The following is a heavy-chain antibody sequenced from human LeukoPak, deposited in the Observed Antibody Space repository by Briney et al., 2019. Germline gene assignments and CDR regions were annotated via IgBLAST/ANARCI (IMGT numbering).Heavy chain of an antibody. CDR2: ISGSDGST. Sequence: GASLRLSCAASGFTFSSYAMSWVRQAPGKGLEWVSAISGSDGSTYYADSVKGRFTISRDNSKNTLYLQMNSLRAEDTAVYYCAKSPRDRFVGGYDYNWFDPWGQGTLVTVSS. J-gene: IGHJ5*02. D-gene: IGHD5-12*01. V-gene: IGHV3-23*01. CDR3: AKSPRDRFVGGYDYNWFDP. CDR1: GFTFSSYA.